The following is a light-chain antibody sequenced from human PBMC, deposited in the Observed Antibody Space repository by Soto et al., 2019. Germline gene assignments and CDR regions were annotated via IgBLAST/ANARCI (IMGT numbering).Light chain of an antibody. J-gene: IGKJ4*01. CDR2: GAS. V-gene: IGKV3-15*01. CDR3: QQYNSWPPLT. CDR1: ESVSTN. Sequence: EIVLTQSPATLSLSPGERATLSCLASESVSTNLAWYQQKPGQAPRLLIYGASTRATGIPARFSGSGSGTEFTLTISSLQSEDFAVYYCQQYNSWPPLTFGGGTKVDIK.